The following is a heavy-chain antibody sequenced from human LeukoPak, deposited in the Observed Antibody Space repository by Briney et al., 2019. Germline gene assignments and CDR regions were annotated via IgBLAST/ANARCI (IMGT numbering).Heavy chain of an antibody. D-gene: IGHD3-22*01. CDR2: INPSSGKI. CDR3: ARDLASSGYYWD. Sequence: ASVKVSCKASGYTFTSYYMHWVRQAPGQGLEWMGIINPSSGKINYAQKFQGRVTMTRDTSTSTVYVELSSLRSDDTAVYYCARDLASSGYYWDWGQGTLVTVSS. V-gene: IGHV1-46*01. J-gene: IGHJ4*02. CDR1: GYTFTSYY.